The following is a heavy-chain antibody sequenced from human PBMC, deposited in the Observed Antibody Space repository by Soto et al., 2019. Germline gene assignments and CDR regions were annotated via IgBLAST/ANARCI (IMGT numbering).Heavy chain of an antibody. CDR1: GYRFTSYW. J-gene: IGHJ3*02. CDR3: ARRGPVAGFDAIHDAFDI. CDR2: IDPSDSYT. Sequence: GESLKISCKGSGYRFTSYWISWVRQMPGKGLEWMGRIDPSDSYTNYSPSFQGHVTISADKSISTAYLQWSSLKASDTAMYYCARRGPVAGFDAIHDAFDIWGQGTMVTVSS. D-gene: IGHD6-19*01. V-gene: IGHV5-10-1*01.